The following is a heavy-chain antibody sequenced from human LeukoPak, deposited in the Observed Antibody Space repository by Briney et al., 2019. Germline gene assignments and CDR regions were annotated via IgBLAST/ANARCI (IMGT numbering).Heavy chain of an antibody. Sequence: ASVKVSCMASGVTFSSYAISWVRQPPGQGLEWMGIINPSGGSTSYEQKFQGRVTMTRDTSTSTVYMELSSLRSEDTAVYYCAGLNWNDAFDIWGQGTMVTVSS. V-gene: IGHV1-46*01. CDR2: INPSGGST. D-gene: IGHD1-1*01. CDR3: AGLNWNDAFDI. CDR1: GVTFSSYA. J-gene: IGHJ3*02.